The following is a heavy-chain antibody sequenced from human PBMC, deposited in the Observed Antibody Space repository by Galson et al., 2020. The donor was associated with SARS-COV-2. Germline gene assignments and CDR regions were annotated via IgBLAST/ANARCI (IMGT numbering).Heavy chain of an antibody. V-gene: IGHV4-39*01. CDR2: IYYSGST. CDR3: ASASGSYAYDI. D-gene: IGHD1-26*01. J-gene: IGHJ3*02. Sequence: SETLSLTCTVSGCSISSSSYYWGWIRQPPGKGLEWIGSIYYSGSTYYNPSLKRRVTISVDTSKNQFSLKLSSVTAADTAVYYCASASGSYAYDIWGQGTMVIVSS. CDR1: GCSISSSSYY.